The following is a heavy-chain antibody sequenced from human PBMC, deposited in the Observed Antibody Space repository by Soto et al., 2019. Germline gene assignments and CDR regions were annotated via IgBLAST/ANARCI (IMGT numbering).Heavy chain of an antibody. CDR1: GYIFTSYD. D-gene: IGHD3-10*01. V-gene: IGHV1-8*01. J-gene: IGHJ5*02. CDR3: ARGVSVYGLGS. Sequence: QVQLVQSGAEVKKPGASVKVSCKASGYIFTSYDIHWVRQATGQGLEWMGWMNPNRGNTDYAQKFQGRVTMTRNTSISTAYMELTSLISEDTAVYFCARGVSVYGLGSWGQGTLVSVSS. CDR2: MNPNRGNT.